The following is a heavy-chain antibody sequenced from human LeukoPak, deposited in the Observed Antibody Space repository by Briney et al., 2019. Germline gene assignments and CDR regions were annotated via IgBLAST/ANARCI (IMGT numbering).Heavy chain of an antibody. Sequence: SETLSLTCTVSGGSISSYYWSWIRQPPGKGLEWIGYIYYSGSTNYNASLTNRVTMSVDTSKNQFSLRLTSVTAADTAVYYCARGGPPSSDYWGQGTLVTVSS. CDR3: ARGGPPSSDY. V-gene: IGHV4-59*01. CDR1: GGSISSYY. J-gene: IGHJ4*02. CDR2: IYYSGST.